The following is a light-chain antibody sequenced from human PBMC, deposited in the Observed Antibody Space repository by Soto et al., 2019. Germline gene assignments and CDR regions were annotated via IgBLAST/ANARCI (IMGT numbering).Light chain of an antibody. V-gene: IGKV3-15*01. CDR2: GAS. J-gene: IGKJ1*01. CDR1: HSVTLN. CDR3: HQYNNRPQT. Sequence: ETVMTQSPATLSVSPGERATLSCRASHSVTLNLAWYQQTPGQALRLLIYGASPRATGVPARFSGSGSGTEVTLTIISRQSEDFAVYYCHQYNNRPQTFGQGTKVEIK.